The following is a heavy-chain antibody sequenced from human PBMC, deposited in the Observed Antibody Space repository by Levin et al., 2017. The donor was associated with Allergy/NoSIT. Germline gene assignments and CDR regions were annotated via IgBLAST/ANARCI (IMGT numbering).Heavy chain of an antibody. J-gene: IGHJ3*02. CDR1: GFSLSTSGVG. V-gene: IGHV2-5*02. CDR3: AHTDSSSWYARHAFDI. Sequence: SGPTLVKPTQTLTLTCTFSGFSLSTSGVGVGWIRQPPGKALEWLALIYWDDDKRYSPSLKSRLTITKDTSKNQVVLTMTNMDPVDTATYYCAHTDSSSWYARHAFDIWGQGTMVTVSS. CDR2: IYWDDDK. D-gene: IGHD6-13*01.